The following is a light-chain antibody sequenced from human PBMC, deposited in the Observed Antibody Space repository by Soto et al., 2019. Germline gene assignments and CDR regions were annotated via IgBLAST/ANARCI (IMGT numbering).Light chain of an antibody. Sequence: DIQMTQSPSSRSASVGDRVSITCRASQSLDIDVNWYQQKPGKAPKALIYKSSSLQSGVQSRFSGSGSGTDFTLTISSLQPEESASYYCQQSHSPPFTLGPGTKVDIK. CDR3: QQSHSPPFT. CDR2: KSS. CDR1: QSLDID. V-gene: IGKV1-39*01. J-gene: IGKJ3*01.